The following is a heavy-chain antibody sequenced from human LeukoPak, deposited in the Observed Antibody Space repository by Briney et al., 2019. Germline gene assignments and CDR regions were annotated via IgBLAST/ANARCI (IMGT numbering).Heavy chain of an antibody. CDR3: AKAPYGYNEPFDY. CDR2: ISGSGGST. Sequence: GGSLRLSCAASGFTFSSYAMSWVRQAPGKGLEWVSAISGSGGSTYYADSVKGRFTISRDNSKNTLYPQMNSLRAEDTAVYYCAKAPYGYNEPFDYWGQGTLVTVSS. V-gene: IGHV3-23*01. D-gene: IGHD5-12*01. CDR1: GFTFSSYA. J-gene: IGHJ4*02.